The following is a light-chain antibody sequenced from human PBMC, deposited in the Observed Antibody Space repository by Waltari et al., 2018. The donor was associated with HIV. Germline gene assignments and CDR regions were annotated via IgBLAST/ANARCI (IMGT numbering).Light chain of an antibody. CDR1: SSDVGTYEL. CDR2: EVT. V-gene: IGLV2-23*02. CDR3: CSYRGSNTWV. Sequence: QPALTQPASGSGYPGQSITVSCTGTSSDVGTYELIPWYQQHPGKAPKLMIYEVTKRPSGVSNRFSGSKSGNTASLTVSGLQADDEAEYYCCSYRGSNTWVFGGGTKVTVL. J-gene: IGLJ3*02.